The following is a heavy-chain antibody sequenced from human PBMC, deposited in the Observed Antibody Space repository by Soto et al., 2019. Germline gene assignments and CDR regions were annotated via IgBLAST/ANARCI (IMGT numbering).Heavy chain of an antibody. D-gene: IGHD6-19*01. Sequence: QVQLQQWGAGLLKPSETLSLTCAVYGGSFSGYYWSWIRQPPGKGLEWIGEINHSGSTNYNPSLTXXXXRVXXXVDTSKHQFSXXLXSXXAADTAVYYCARGQPHSSGLIKELKTWKGPYYFDYWGQGTLVTVSS. CDR1: GGSFSGYY. CDR3: ARGQPHSSGLIKELKTWKGPYYFDY. J-gene: IGHJ4*02. CDR2: INHSGST. V-gene: IGHV4-34*01.